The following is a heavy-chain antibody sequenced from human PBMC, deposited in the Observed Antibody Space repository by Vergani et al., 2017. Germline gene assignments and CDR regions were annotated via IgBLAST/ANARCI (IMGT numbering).Heavy chain of an antibody. D-gene: IGHD3-9*01. CDR3: ATGINYDILTGYRDPASYYFDY. Sequence: QVQLVQSGAEVKKPGASVKVSCKVSGYTLTELSMHWVRQAPGKGLEWMGGFDPEDGETIYAQKFQGRVTMTEDTSTDTAYMELSSLSSEDTAVYYCATGINYDILTGYRDPASYYFDYWGQGTLVTVSS. V-gene: IGHV1-24*01. J-gene: IGHJ4*02. CDR2: FDPEDGET. CDR1: GYTLTELS.